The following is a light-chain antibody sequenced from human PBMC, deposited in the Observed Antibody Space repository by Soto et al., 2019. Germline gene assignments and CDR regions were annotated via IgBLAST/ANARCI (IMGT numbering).Light chain of an antibody. J-gene: IGLJ1*01. CDR1: NADVGAYKY. V-gene: IGLV2-14*01. Sequence: QSVLTQPASVSGSPGQSITISCTGSNADVGAYKYVSWYQQHPDKAPKLIIYEVTNRPSGVSNRFSGSKSGNTASLTISGLQAEDEADYYCSSYTSSSTYVFGNGTKVTV. CDR2: EVT. CDR3: SSYTSSSTYV.